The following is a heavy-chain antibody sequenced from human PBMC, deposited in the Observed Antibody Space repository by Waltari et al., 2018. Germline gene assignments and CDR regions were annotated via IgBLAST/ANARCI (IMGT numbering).Heavy chain of an antibody. CDR1: GYNFLNYG. V-gene: IGHV1-18*01. D-gene: IGHD3-10*01. Sequence: QAQLVQSGAEVKKPGASVKVSCTTSGYNFLNYGIRWVRQAPGRGLEWMGWINGYNGNTKYAQKFQGRVTVTTDTSTSTAYMELRSLTSDDAALYYCVRDRMYSTSWFAFESWGQGTLVTVTS. CDR2: INGYNGNT. CDR3: VRDRMYSTSWFAFES. J-gene: IGHJ4*02.